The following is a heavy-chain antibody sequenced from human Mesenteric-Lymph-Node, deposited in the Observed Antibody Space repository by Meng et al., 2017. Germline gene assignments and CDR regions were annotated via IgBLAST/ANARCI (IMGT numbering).Heavy chain of an antibody. D-gene: IGHD6-19*01. CDR2: IGNGGTTT. CDR3: ARGYSSVCYVFDN. CDR1: GFTFNDYH. V-gene: IGHV3-11*01. J-gene: IGHJ4*02. Sequence: GESLKISCAASGFTFNDYHMSWIRQAPGKGLEWVASIGNGGTTTYYTDSVKGRFTISRDNSKNTLYLQMNSLRADDTAVYFCARGYSSVCYVFDNWGPGILVTVSS.